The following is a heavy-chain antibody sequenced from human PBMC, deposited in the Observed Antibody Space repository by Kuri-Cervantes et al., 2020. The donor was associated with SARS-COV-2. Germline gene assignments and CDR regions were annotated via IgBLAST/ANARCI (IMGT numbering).Heavy chain of an antibody. CDR2: IYHSGST. J-gene: IGHJ6*03. CDR1: GYSISSGYY. V-gene: IGHV4-38-2*02. CDR3: ARRNMDV. Sequence: SETLSLTCTVSGYSISSGYYWGWIRQPPGKGLEWIGSIYHSGSTNYNPSLKSRVTMSVDTSKNQFSLKLSSVTAADTAVYYCARRNMDVWGKGTTVTVSS.